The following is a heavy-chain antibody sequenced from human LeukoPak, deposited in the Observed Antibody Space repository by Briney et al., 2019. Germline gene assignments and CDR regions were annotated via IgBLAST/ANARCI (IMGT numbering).Heavy chain of an antibody. Sequence: GGSLRLSCAASGFTFSDHYMDWVRQAPGKGLEWVGRTRNKANSYTTEYAASVKGSFTISRDDSKNSLYLQMNSLKTEDTAVYYCARVGREDGDYYYGMDVWGQGTTVTVSS. V-gene: IGHV3-72*01. J-gene: IGHJ6*02. CDR2: TRNKANSYTT. CDR3: ARVGREDGDYYYGMDV. CDR1: GFTFSDHY. D-gene: IGHD5-24*01.